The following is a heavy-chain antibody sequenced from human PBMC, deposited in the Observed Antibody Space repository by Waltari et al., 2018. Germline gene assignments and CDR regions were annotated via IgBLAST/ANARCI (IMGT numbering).Heavy chain of an antibody. CDR1: GYTFINYD. CDR3: ARDYDTSTLYVENAFDV. CDR2: MNPELGMR. J-gene: IGHJ3*01. D-gene: IGHD3-22*01. Sequence: QVQLVQSGAEVKKPGASVRVSCKASGYTFINYDINWVRQAPGQGLEWMGWMNPELGMRCYAKNFQGRVSMTSDASSRTAYMELSGLTPDDTAVYYCARDYDTSTLYVENAFDVWGQGTVVTVSS. V-gene: IGHV1-8*02.